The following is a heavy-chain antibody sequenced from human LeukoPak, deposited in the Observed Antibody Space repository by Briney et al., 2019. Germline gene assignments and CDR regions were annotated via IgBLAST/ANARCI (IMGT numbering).Heavy chain of an antibody. CDR3: AKDRPQWEQLPYFDY. Sequence: GSLRLSCAASGFSFNTYAMHWVRQAPGKGLEWVSGISGSGGSTDYADSVKGRFTISRDNSKNTLYLQMNSLRAEDTAVYYCAKDRPQWEQLPYFDYWGQGTLVTVSS. J-gene: IGHJ4*02. CDR1: GFSFNTYA. D-gene: IGHD1-26*01. V-gene: IGHV3-23*01. CDR2: ISGSGGST.